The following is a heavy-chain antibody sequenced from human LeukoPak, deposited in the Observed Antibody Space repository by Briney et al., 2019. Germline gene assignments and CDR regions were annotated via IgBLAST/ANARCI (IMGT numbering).Heavy chain of an antibody. J-gene: IGHJ4*02. CDR3: VKGCSGSYYDDPDY. V-gene: IGHV3-64D*09. CDR1: GFTFSSYA. D-gene: IGHD1-26*01. CDR2: ISSNGGST. Sequence: PGGSLRLSCSASGFTFSSYAMHWVRQAPGKGLEYVSGISSNGGSTDYTDSVKGRFTISRDNSKNTLYLQMSSLRAEDTAVYYCVKGCSGSYYDDPDYWGQGTLVTVSS.